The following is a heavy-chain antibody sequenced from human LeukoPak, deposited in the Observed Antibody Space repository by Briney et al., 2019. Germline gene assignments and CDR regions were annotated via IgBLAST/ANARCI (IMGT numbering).Heavy chain of an antibody. Sequence: GGSLRLSCAASGFTFSSYSMNWVRQAPGKGLEWVSYISSSSTADSVKGRFAISRDNAKNSLYLHMNSLRAEDTAVYYCVRDHNWAFDYWGQGTLVTVSS. J-gene: IGHJ4*02. CDR1: GFTFSSYS. V-gene: IGHV3-48*01. D-gene: IGHD1-1*01. CDR2: ISSSST. CDR3: VRDHNWAFDY.